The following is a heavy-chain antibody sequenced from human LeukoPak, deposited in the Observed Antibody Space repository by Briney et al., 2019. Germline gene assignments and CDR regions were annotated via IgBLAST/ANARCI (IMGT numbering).Heavy chain of an antibody. J-gene: IGHJ4*02. CDR1: GGSISSSNW. V-gene: IGHV4-4*02. CDR3: ARVPRKGIAVAGTVDY. D-gene: IGHD6-19*01. CDR2: IYHSGST. Sequence: SETLSLTCAVSGGSISSSNWWSWVRQPPGKGLEWIGEIYHSGSTNYNPSLKSRVTISVDKSKNQFSLKLSSVTAVDTAVYYCARVPRKGIAVAGTVDYWGQGTLVTVSS.